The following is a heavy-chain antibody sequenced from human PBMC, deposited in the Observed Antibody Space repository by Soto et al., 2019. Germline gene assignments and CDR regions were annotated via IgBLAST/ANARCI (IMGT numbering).Heavy chain of an antibody. CDR3: ASLLDIVAKIQVYFDY. J-gene: IGHJ4*02. CDR1: GGPISNSNS. Sequence: SETPSLTRAVSGGPISNSNSWAWVRQPPGKGLEWIGEIYHSGSTNYIPSLKSRVTISVDKSKNQFSLKLSSVTAADMELYYCASLLDIVAKIQVYFDYWGQGILVNVS. D-gene: IGHD5-12*01. CDR2: IYHSGST. V-gene: IGHV4-4*02.